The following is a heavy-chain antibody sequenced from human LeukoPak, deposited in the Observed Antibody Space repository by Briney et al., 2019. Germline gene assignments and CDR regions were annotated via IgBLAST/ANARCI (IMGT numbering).Heavy chain of an antibody. Sequence: SETLSLTCIVSGGSISSYYWSWIRQPPGKGLEWIGYIYYSGSTNYNPSLKSRVTISVDTSKNQFSLKLSSVTAADTAVYYCARGPLWFGELSPWFDPWGQGTLVTVSS. V-gene: IGHV4-59*01. D-gene: IGHD3-10*01. CDR2: IYYSGST. CDR3: ARGPLWFGELSPWFDP. CDR1: GGSISSYY. J-gene: IGHJ5*02.